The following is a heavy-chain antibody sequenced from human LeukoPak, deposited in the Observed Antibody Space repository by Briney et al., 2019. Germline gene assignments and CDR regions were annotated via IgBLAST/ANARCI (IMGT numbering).Heavy chain of an antibody. V-gene: IGHV1-69*05. D-gene: IGHD2-8*02. J-gene: IGHJ6*03. CDR3: ARSSNPLTGYYYYMDV. CDR2: IPIFVTA. Sequence: IPIFVTANYAQKFQGRVTITTDESTSTAYMELSSLRSEDTAVYYCARSSNPLTGYYYYMDVWGKGTTVTVSS.